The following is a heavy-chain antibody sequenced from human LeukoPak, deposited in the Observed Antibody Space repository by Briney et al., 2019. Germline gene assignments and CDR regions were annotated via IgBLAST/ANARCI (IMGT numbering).Heavy chain of an antibody. CDR2: ISPYNRNT. D-gene: IGHD1-26*01. CDR1: GYTFTKYG. J-gene: IGHJ5*02. Sequence: ASVNVSCKTSGYTFTKYGISWVRQAPGQGLEWLGWISPYNRNTKSTQKVQSRITMTTDTSTNTAYMLLGSLRSDDTAVYYCARDLGGPAGATLLDTWGQGTLVTVSS. V-gene: IGHV1-18*01. CDR3: ARDLGGPAGATLLDT.